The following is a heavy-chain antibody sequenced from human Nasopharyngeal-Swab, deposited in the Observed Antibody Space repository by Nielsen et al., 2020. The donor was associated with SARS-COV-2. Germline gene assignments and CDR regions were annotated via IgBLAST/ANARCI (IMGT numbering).Heavy chain of an antibody. CDR3: ARSGRITIFGVFINYYYYMDV. V-gene: IGHV1-46*01. D-gene: IGHD3-3*01. CDR2: INPTGGST. J-gene: IGHJ6*03. Sequence: WVRQAPGQGLEWMGIINPTGGSTSYAQKFQGRVTMTRDTSTSIVYMELSSLRSEDTAVYYCARSGRITIFGVFINYYYYMDVWGKGTTVTVSS.